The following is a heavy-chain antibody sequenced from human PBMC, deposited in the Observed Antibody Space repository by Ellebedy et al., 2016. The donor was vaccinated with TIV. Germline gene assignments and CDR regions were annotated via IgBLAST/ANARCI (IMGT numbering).Heavy chain of an antibody. V-gene: IGHV3-15*01. CDR2: IKSKTDGGTT. Sequence: GESLKISCAASGFTFSNAWMSWVRQAPGKGLEWVGRIKSKTDGGTTDYAAPVKGRFTISRDDSKNTLYLQMNSLKTEDTAVYYCTTRLRFNYYYGMDVWGQGTTVTVSS. J-gene: IGHJ6*02. D-gene: IGHD3-3*01. CDR3: TTRLRFNYYYGMDV. CDR1: GFTFSNAW.